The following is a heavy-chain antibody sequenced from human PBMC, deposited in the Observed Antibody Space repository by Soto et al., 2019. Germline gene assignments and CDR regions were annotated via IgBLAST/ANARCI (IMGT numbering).Heavy chain of an antibody. V-gene: IGHV3-74*01. CDR1: GFTFSRYW. Sequence: EVQLVESGGGLVLPGGSLRLSCAASGFTFSRYWMHWVRQAPGKGLVWVSRISSYGSDTHYAESVKGRFTISRDNAKNTLYLQMNSLRADDTAVYYCASNYAYAEGYYWYGIDVWGQGTTVTVSS. CDR3: ASNYAYAEGYYWYGIDV. J-gene: IGHJ6*02. CDR2: ISSYGSDT. D-gene: IGHD3-16*01.